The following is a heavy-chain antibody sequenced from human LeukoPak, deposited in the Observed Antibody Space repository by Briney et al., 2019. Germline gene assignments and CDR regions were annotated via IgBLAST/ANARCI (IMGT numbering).Heavy chain of an antibody. Sequence: GGSLRLSCAASGFTFTDYWMSWVRQAPGKGPEWVANIKQDGSDKYYVDSVRGRFTISRDNAKNALYLQMNSLRAEDTAVYYCARGEFAWIQGSYGMNVWGQGTTVTVSS. CDR2: IKQDGSDK. CDR3: ARGEFAWIQGSYGMNV. CDR1: GFTFTDYW. D-gene: IGHD5-18*01. J-gene: IGHJ6*02. V-gene: IGHV3-7*01.